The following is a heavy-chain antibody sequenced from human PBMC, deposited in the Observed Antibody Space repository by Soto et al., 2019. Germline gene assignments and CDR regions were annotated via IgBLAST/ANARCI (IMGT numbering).Heavy chain of an antibody. V-gene: IGHV1-18*01. J-gene: IGHJ4*02. Sequence: ASVKVSCKASGYIFNSFGISWVRQAPGQGLEWMGWISAYTGNTKYAQNFQGRVTMTTDTSTSTAYMELRSLRSDDTAVSYCARRWTTGEIDYWGQGTLVTVSP. CDR3: ARRWTTGEIDY. CDR1: GYIFNSFG. D-gene: IGHD4-17*01. CDR2: ISAYTGNT.